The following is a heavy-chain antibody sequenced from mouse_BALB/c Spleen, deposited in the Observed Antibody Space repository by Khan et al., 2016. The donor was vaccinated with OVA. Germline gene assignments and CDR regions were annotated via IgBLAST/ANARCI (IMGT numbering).Heavy chain of an antibody. V-gene: IGHV1S135*01. J-gene: IGHJ3*01. CDR1: GYSFTSYY. CDR2: IDPFSGDT. D-gene: IGHD2-2*01. Sequence: EVQLQQSGPELMKPGASVKISCKASGYSFTSYYIHWVIQSHGKSLEWIGYIDPFSGDTTYNQKFKGRATLTVDKSSSTAYIHLSNLTSEDSAVYYWTRHGYVAWFTYWGQGTLVTVSA. CDR3: TRHGYVAWFTY.